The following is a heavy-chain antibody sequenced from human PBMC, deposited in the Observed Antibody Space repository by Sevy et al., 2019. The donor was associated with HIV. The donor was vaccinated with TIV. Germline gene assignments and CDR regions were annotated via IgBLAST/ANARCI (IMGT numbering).Heavy chain of an antibody. D-gene: IGHD3-9*01. CDR1: GYTFTSYD. V-gene: IGHV1-8*03. CDR3: ARVGEQYFDWLSYYYYYMDV. CDR2: MNPNSGNT. Sequence: ASVKVSCKASGYTFTSYDINWVRQATGQGLEWMGWMNPNSGNTGYAQKFQGRVTITRNTSISTAYMELSSLRSEDTAVYYCARVGEQYFDWLSYYYYYMDVWGKWTTVTVSS. J-gene: IGHJ6*03.